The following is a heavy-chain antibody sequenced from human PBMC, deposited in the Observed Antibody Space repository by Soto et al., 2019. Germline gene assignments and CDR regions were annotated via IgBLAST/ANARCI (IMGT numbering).Heavy chain of an antibody. CDR1: GGTFSSYA. J-gene: IGHJ6*02. Sequence: QVQLVQSGAEVKKPGSSVKVSCKASGGTFSSYAISWVRQAPGQGLEWMGGIIPIFGTANYAQKFQGRVTATADASKSTAYMERSGLRSEDTAVYYWARDWPGVGVVAAPPYYGMGVWGQGTTVTVSS. D-gene: IGHD2-15*01. CDR3: ARDWPGVGVVAAPPYYGMGV. V-gene: IGHV1-69*12. CDR2: IIPIFGTA.